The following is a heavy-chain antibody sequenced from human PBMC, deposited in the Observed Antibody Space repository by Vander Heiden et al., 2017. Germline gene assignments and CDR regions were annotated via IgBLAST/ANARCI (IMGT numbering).Heavy chain of an antibody. Sequence: QVQLVPSGAEVKKPGASVQVSCKASGYPFPSYYMHWLRQAPGQGLEWMGIINPSGGSTSYAQKFQGRVTMTRDTSTSTVYMELSSLRSEDTAVYDCARDGEYSSGWYDDAFDIWGQGTMGTVSS. CDR2: INPSGGST. J-gene: IGHJ3*02. V-gene: IGHV1-46*01. CDR1: GYPFPSYY. CDR3: ARDGEYSSGWYDDAFDI. D-gene: IGHD6-19*01.